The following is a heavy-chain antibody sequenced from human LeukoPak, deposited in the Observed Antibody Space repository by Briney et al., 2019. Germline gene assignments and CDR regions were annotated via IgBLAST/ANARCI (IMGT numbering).Heavy chain of an antibody. D-gene: IGHD2-2*01. Sequence: PSETLSFTCTVSHDSISTYSWSWIRQPPGKGLEWLGYVSYSGTANYNPSLKSRVTMSVDTSKSQFSLTLRSVTAADTAVYYCAGRYCTSTMCYVGAVAGYEFWGQGALVTVSS. CDR1: HDSISTYS. CDR2: VSYSGTA. J-gene: IGHJ4*02. V-gene: IGHV4-59*13. CDR3: AGRYCTSTMCYVGAVAGYEF.